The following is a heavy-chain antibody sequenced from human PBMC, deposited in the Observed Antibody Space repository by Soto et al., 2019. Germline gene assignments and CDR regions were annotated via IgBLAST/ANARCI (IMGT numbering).Heavy chain of an antibody. CDR3: AREWDLAMALPPAFDI. CDR2: ISGSGGNT. Sequence: GSLRLSCASSGFTFSSYAMSWVRQAPGKGLEWVSAISGSGGNTYYADSAKGRFTISRDNSKNTLYLQMNSLRAEDTAVYYCAREWDLAMALPPAFDIWGQGTMVTVSS. J-gene: IGHJ3*02. D-gene: IGHD5-18*01. CDR1: GFTFSSYA. V-gene: IGHV3-23*01.